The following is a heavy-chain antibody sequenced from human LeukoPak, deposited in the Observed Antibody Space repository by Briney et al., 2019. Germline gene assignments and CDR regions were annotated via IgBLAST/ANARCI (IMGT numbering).Heavy chain of an antibody. J-gene: IGHJ3*02. CDR3: ARGPAATAFDI. Sequence: GGSLRLSCPASGFTFSSYGMHWVRQAPGKGLEWVANIKQDGSEKYYVDSVKGRFTISRDNAKNSLYLQMNSLRAEDTAVYYCARGPAATAFDIWGQGTMVTVSS. D-gene: IGHD2-2*01. CDR1: GFTFSSYG. V-gene: IGHV3-7*01. CDR2: IKQDGSEK.